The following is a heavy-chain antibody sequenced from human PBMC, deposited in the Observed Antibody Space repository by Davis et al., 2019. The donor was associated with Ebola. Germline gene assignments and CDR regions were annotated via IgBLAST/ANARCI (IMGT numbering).Heavy chain of an antibody. Sequence: AASAKVSCKASGYTFTSYAMHWVRQAPGQRLEWMGWINAGNGNTKYSQKFQGRVTITRDTSASTAYMELSSLRSEDTAVYYCARGLTKVTTLIDYWGQGTLVTVSS. CDR3: ARGLTKVTTLIDY. CDR2: INAGNGNT. D-gene: IGHD4-17*01. CDR1: GYTFTSYA. V-gene: IGHV1-3*01. J-gene: IGHJ4*02.